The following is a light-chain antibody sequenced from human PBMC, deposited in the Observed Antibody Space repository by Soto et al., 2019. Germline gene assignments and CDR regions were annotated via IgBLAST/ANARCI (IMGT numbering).Light chain of an antibody. CDR3: HQYDNSPLT. V-gene: IGKV3-20*01. J-gene: IGKJ4*01. Sequence: EIVLTQSPGTLPLSPGERATLSCRASQSVSSSYLAWYQQKPGQAPRLLLYGAASRATGIPDRFSGSGSGTDFTLTISRLEPEDFAVYYCHQYDNSPLTFGGGTKVEIK. CDR2: GAA. CDR1: QSVSSSY.